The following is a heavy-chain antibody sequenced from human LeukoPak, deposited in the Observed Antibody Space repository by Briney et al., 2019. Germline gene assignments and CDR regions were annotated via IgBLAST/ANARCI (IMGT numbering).Heavy chain of an antibody. CDR1: GGTFSSYA. CDR3: AREKYDSSSYYSLCFDY. D-gene: IGHD3-22*01. CDR2: IIPIFGTA. J-gene: IGHJ4*02. Sequence: SSVKVSCKASGGTFSSYAISWVRQAPGQGLEWMGGIIPIFGTANYAQKFQGRVTITTDESTSTAYMELSSLRSEDTAVYYCAREKYDSSSYYSLCFDYWGQGTLVTVSS. V-gene: IGHV1-69*05.